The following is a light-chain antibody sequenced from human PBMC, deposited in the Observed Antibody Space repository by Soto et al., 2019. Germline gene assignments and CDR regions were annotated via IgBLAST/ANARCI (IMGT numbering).Light chain of an antibody. CDR1: SSDVGGYNY. Sequence: QSALTQPASVSGSPGQSISISCTGSSSDVGGYNYVSWYQHHPGKAPKLMIYDVNNRPSGVSNRFSGSRSGNTASLTISGLQADDEADYYCSSYTSSSTVVFGGGTKLTVL. CDR2: DVN. J-gene: IGLJ2*01. V-gene: IGLV2-14*03. CDR3: SSYTSSSTVV.